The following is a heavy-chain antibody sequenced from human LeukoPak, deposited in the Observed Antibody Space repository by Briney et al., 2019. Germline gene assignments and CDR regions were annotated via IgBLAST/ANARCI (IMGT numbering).Heavy chain of an antibody. CDR3: ARGVQGYSGYDLDY. D-gene: IGHD5-12*01. CDR2: FNPIFGSA. V-gene: IGHV1-69*05. CDR1: GDSFGTYG. J-gene: IGHJ4*02. Sequence: SVKVSCKASGDSFGTYGITWVRQALGQGLEWMGGFNPIFGSAQYAQKFQGRVTITMDVSARTVYMELSSLRSEDTSVYYCARGVQGYSGYDLDYWGQGTLVTVSS.